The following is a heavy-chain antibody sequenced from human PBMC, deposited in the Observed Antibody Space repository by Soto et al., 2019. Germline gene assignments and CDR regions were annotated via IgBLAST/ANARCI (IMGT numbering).Heavy chain of an antibody. Sequence: QVQLQQWGAGLLKPSETLSLTCAVYGGSFSGYYWSWIRQPPGKGLEWIGEINHSGSTNYNPSLKSRVTISVDTSKNQFSLKLSSVTAADTAVYYCVRRRYDFWSGYLNWFDPWGQGTLVTVSS. CDR2: INHSGST. J-gene: IGHJ5*02. V-gene: IGHV4-34*01. CDR1: GGSFSGYY. CDR3: VRRRYDFWSGYLNWFDP. D-gene: IGHD3-3*01.